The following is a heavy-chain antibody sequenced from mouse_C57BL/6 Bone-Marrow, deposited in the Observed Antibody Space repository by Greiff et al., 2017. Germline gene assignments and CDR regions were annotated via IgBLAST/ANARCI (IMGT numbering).Heavy chain of an antibody. CDR1: GFNFKDYY. J-gene: IGHJ2*01. CDR2: IDPEAGDT. Sequence: EVKLVESGAELVRPGASVKLSCTASGFNFKDYYMHWVQQRPEQGLEWIGRIDPEAGDTEYASKFQGKATMTADTSSNTAYLKLSSLTSEDTAVYYCTSYSNYVGYWGQGTTVTVSS. CDR3: TSYSNYVGY. D-gene: IGHD2-5*01. V-gene: IGHV14-1*01.